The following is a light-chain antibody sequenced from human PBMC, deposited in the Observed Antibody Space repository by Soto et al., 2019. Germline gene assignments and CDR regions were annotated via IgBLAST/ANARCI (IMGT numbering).Light chain of an antibody. CDR2: AAS. CDR1: QSIRGN. V-gene: IGKV1-39*01. Sequence: DIQMTQSPSSLSAFVGDRVTITCRASQSIRGNLNWYQHKQGKDPKLLIYAASSLQSGVQSKFSGSGSGTDFTFTISSLQPEDSATYYCQQSYSSATTFGQGTKLEIK. J-gene: IGKJ2*01. CDR3: QQSYSSATT.